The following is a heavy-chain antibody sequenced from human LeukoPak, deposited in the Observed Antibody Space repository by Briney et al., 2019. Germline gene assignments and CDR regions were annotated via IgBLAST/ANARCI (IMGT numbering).Heavy chain of an antibody. V-gene: IGHV4-59*01. CDR3: ARGLGMSLQRSIMYYFDY. CDR1: SGSISSYY. J-gene: IGHJ4*02. CDR2: IYYSGST. Sequence: SETLSLTCTVSSGSISSYYWSWIRQPPGKGLEWIGNIYYSGSTNYNPSLKSRVTISVDTSKNQFSLKVSSVTAADTAVYYCARGLGMSLQRSIMYYFDYWGQGTLVTVSS. D-gene: IGHD7-27*01.